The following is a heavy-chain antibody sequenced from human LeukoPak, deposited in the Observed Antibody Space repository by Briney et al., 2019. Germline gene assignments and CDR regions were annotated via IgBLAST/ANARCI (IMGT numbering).Heavy chain of an antibody. CDR1: GFTLRSYS. CDR3: AREAEEAFDI. D-gene: IGHD1-14*01. Sequence: GGSLRLSCAASGFTLRSYSMNWVRQASGKGLEWVSSISDSDNSMYYANSVKGRFTISRDNTKNSLYLQMNSLRAEDTAVYYCAREAEEAFDIWGQGTMVTVSS. J-gene: IGHJ3*02. CDR2: ISDSDNSM. V-gene: IGHV3-21*01.